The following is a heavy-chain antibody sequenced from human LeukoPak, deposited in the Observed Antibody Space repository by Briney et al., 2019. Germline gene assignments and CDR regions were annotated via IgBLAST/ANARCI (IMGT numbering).Heavy chain of an antibody. V-gene: IGHV3-74*01. CDR2: IKSDGSTT. CDR3: AKSDWFDP. CDR1: GFAFSSYW. Sequence: SGGSLRLSCAASGFAFSSYWMHWVRHAPGKGLVWVSRIKSDGSTTSYADPVKGRFTISRDNAKNTLYLQMNSLRAEDTAVYYCAKSDWFDPWGQGTLVIVSS. J-gene: IGHJ5*02.